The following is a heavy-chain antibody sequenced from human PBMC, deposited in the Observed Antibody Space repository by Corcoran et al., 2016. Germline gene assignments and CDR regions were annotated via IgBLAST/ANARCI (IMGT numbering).Heavy chain of an antibody. CDR2: ISAYNGNT. D-gene: IGHD3-10*01. V-gene: IGHV1-18*01. CDR1: GYTFTSYG. Sequence: QVQLVQSGAEVKKPGASVKVSCKASGYTFTSYGISWVRQAPGQGLEWMGWISAYNGNTNYAQKLQGRVTMTTDTSTSTAYMELRSLRSDDTAVYYCARDSTTVWFGELTYYYGMDVWGQGTTVTVSS. J-gene: IGHJ6*02. CDR3: ARDSTTVWFGELTYYYGMDV.